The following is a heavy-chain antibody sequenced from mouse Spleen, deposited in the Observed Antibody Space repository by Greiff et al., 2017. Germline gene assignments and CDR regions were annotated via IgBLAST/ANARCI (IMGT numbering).Heavy chain of an antibody. J-gene: IGHJ4*01. Sequence: ESGPGLVAPSQSLSITWTGSGFSLTSYGVHWGRQPPGKGLEWLGVIWAGGSTNYNSALMSRLSISKDNSKSQVFLKMNSLQADDTAMYYCARRQTGSYAMDYWGQGTSVTVSS. CDR1: GFSLTSYG. V-gene: IGHV2-9*02. CDR3: ARRQTGSYAMDY. D-gene: IGHD4-1*01. CDR2: IWAGGST.